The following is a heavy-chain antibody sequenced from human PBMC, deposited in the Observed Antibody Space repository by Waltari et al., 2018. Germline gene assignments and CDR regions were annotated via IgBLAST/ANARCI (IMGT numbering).Heavy chain of an antibody. CDR3: ARAYSGKKNPKES. D-gene: IGHD4-4*01. V-gene: IGHV3-74*03. J-gene: IGHJ5*02. CDR2: INTDGSDT. CDR1: GFTFSSHW. Sequence: EVQLVESGGGLVQPGGSLRLSCAASGFTFSSHWMHWVRQAPGKGLVWVSRINTDGSDTAYADSVRCRFTISRDNAKNTLFLQMNSLRVEDTAVYYCARAYSGKKNPKESWGQGTLVTVSS.